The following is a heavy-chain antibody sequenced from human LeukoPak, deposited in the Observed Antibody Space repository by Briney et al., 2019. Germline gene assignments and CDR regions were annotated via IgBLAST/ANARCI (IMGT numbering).Heavy chain of an antibody. V-gene: IGHV3-9*01. CDR1: EFTFDDYA. CDR3: AKATPVGDYYYYGMDV. CDR2: ISWNSGSI. D-gene: IGHD3-10*01. J-gene: IGHJ6*02. Sequence: GGSLRLSCAASEFTFDDYAMHWVRQAPGKGLEWVSGISWNSGSIGYADSVKGRFTISRDNAKNSLYLQMNSLRAEDTALYYCAKATPVGDYYYYGMDVWGQGTTVTVSS.